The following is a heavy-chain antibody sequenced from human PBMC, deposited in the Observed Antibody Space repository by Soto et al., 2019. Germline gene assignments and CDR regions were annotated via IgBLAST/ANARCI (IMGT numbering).Heavy chain of an antibody. J-gene: IGHJ6*03. CDR2: TYYRSKWYN. Sequence: KQSQTLSLTCAISGDSVSSNSAAWNWIRQSPSRGLEWLGRTYYRSKWYNDYAVSVKSRITINPDTSKNQFSLQLNSVTPEDTAVYYCARAYSWSYPHYYYYYMDVWGKGTTVTVSS. CDR1: GDSVSSNSAA. D-gene: IGHD1-26*01. CDR3: ARAYSWSYPHYYYYYMDV. V-gene: IGHV6-1*01.